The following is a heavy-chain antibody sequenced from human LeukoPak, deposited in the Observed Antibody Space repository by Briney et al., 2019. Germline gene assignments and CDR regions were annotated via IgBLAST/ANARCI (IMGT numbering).Heavy chain of an antibody. Sequence: SETLSLTCTVSGGSITGYYWSWIRQPAGKGLEWIGRMYFSGSTNYNPSLKSPVTMSLDTSKNQFSLTLSSVTASDTAVYYCARDIIRASSGSWFDPWGQGTLVTVSS. D-gene: IGHD3-3*01. CDR2: MYFSGST. V-gene: IGHV4-4*07. CDR1: GGSITGYY. J-gene: IGHJ5*02. CDR3: ARDIIRASSGSWFDP.